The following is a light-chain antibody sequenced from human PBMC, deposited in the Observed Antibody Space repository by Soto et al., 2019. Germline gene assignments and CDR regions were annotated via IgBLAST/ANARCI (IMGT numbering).Light chain of an antibody. Sequence: DIQMTQSPSTLSASVGDRVTITCRASQSISSWLAWYQQKPGKAPKLLIYKASSLESGVLSRFSGSGSGTEFTLTISSLQPDGFASYYCQQYNSYWTFGQGTKVEIK. CDR3: QQYNSYWT. V-gene: IGKV1-5*03. CDR2: KAS. J-gene: IGKJ1*01. CDR1: QSISSW.